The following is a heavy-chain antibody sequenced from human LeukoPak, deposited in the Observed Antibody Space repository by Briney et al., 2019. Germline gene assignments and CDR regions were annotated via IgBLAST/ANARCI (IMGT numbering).Heavy chain of an antibody. J-gene: IGHJ4*02. Sequence: GWSLRLSCAASGFTVSSNYMSWVRQAPGKGLKWVSAIYSGGSTYYADSVKGRFTISRDNSKNTLYLQMNSLRAEDTAVYYCARGDWYAYWGQGTLVTVSS. D-gene: IGHD3-9*01. CDR1: GFTVSSNY. CDR2: IYSGGST. CDR3: ARGDWYAY. V-gene: IGHV3-53*01.